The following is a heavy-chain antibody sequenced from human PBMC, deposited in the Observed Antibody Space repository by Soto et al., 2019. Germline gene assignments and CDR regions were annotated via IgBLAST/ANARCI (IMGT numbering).Heavy chain of an antibody. CDR1: GYTFTSYY. Sequence: QVQLVQSGAEVKKPGASVKVSCKASGYTFTSYYMHWVRQAPGQGLEWMGIINPSGGSTSYAQKYQGRVTMSRDTSTSTVCMELGSLGSEDTAVYYCAREVVAAARGAFDIWGQGTMVTVSS. CDR2: INPSGGST. V-gene: IGHV1-46*03. J-gene: IGHJ3*02. D-gene: IGHD2-15*01. CDR3: AREVVAAARGAFDI.